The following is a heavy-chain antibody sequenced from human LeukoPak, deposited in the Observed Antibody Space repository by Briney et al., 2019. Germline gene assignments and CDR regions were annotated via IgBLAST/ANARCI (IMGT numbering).Heavy chain of an antibody. J-gene: IGHJ4*02. CDR3: ARLVSHSSGYN. D-gene: IGHD6-19*01. CDR1: GLTVNNNY. Sequence: PGGSLRLSCAASGLTVNNNYMNWVRQAPGKGLEWVSALYIGGNTYYADSVKGRFTISRDNAKNSLYLQMNSLRAEDTALYYCARLVSHSSGYNWGQGTLVTVSS. V-gene: IGHV3-53*01. CDR2: LYIGGNT.